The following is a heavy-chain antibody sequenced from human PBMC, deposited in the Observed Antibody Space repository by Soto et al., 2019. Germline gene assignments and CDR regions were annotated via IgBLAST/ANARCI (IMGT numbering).Heavy chain of an antibody. CDR3: TRDDSSAWSPYDY. J-gene: IGHJ4*02. D-gene: IGHD6-6*01. CDR2: IRSKAYGGTT. CDR1: GFTFGDYG. V-gene: IGHV3-49*03. Sequence: GGSLRLSCTASGFTFGDYGMSWFRQAPGKGLEWVGFIRSKAYGGTTEYAASVKGRFTISRDDSKSIAYVQMNSLKTEDTAVYYCTRDDSSAWSPYDYWGQGTLVTVSS.